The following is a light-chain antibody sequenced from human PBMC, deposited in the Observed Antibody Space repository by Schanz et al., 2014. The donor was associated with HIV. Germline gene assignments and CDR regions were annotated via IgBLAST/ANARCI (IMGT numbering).Light chain of an antibody. CDR3: QQYNNWHT. J-gene: IGKJ2*01. V-gene: IGKV3-11*01. CDR2: GAF. Sequence: EIVLTQSPATLSLSPGERATLSCRASQSVSSYLAWYQQKPGQAPRLLVFGAFTRATGIPDRFSGSGSGTDFTLTVSRLEPEDFAIYYCQQYNNWHTFGQGTKLEIK. CDR1: QSVSSY.